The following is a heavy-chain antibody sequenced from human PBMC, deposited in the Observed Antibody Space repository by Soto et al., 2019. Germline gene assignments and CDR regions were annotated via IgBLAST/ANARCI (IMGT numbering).Heavy chain of an antibody. CDR3: ARQDVQDGNDAFDI. Sequence: PSETLSLTCTVSGGSISSYYWSWIRQPPGKGLEWIGYIYYSGSTNYNPSLKSRVTISVDTSKNQFSLKLSSVTAADTAVYYCARQDVQDGNDAFDIWGQGTMVTVSS. CDR2: IYYSGST. V-gene: IGHV4-59*01. CDR1: GGSISSYY. D-gene: IGHD1-1*01. J-gene: IGHJ3*02.